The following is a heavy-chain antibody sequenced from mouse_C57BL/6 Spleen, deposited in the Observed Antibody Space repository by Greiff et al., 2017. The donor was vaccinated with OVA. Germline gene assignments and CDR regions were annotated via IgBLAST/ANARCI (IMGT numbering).Heavy chain of an antibody. D-gene: IGHD1-1*01. CDR3: AIYYYGSRAAY. Sequence: ESGPGLVKPSQSLSLTCSVTGYSITSGYYWNWIRQFPGNKLEWMGYISYDGSNNYNPSLKNRISITRDTSKNQFFLKLNSVTTEDTATYYCAIYYYGSRAAYGGQGTLVTVSA. CDR2: ISYDGSN. V-gene: IGHV3-6*01. CDR1: GYSITSGYY. J-gene: IGHJ3*01.